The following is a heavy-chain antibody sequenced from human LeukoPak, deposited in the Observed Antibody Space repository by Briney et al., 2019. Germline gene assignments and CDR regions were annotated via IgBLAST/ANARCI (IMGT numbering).Heavy chain of an antibody. J-gene: IGHJ4*02. CDR2: VSGSGDKT. D-gene: IGHD3-22*01. Sequence: GGSLRLYCAASGFTFSGYTMSWVRQAPGKGLEWVSAVSGSGDKTYYADSVKGRFTISRDNSKGTLYLQMNSLRAEDTALYYCARDFYDSSGYYYDYWGQGTLVTVSS. CDR1: GFTFSGYT. V-gene: IGHV3-23*01. CDR3: ARDFYDSSGYYYDY.